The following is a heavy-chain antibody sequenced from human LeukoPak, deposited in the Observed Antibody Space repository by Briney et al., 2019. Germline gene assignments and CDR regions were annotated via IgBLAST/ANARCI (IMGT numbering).Heavy chain of an antibody. V-gene: IGHV4-59*04. CDR3: APQVPYSSSWGAAYFDY. D-gene: IGHD6-13*01. J-gene: IGHJ4*02. CDR2: IYHSGST. Sequence: SETLSLTCTVSGGSISSYYWSWIRQPPGKGLEWIGYIYHSGSTYYNPSLKSRVTISVDRSKNQFSLKLSSVTAADTAVYYCAPQVPYSSSWGAAYFDYGGQGPLVTVPS. CDR1: GGSISSYY.